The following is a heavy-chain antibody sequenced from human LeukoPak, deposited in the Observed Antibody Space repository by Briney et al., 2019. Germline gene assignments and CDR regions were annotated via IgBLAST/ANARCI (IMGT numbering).Heavy chain of an antibody. V-gene: IGHV4-30-4*01. CDR1: GGSISSGDYY. Sequence: PSQTLSLTCTVSGGSISSGDYYWSWIRQPPGKGLEWIGYIYYSGSTYYDPSLKSRVTISVDTSKNQFSLKLSSVTAADTAVYYCARGSQWFGEQGGWFDPWGQGTLVTVSS. J-gene: IGHJ5*02. D-gene: IGHD3-10*01. CDR3: ARGSQWFGEQGGWFDP. CDR2: IYYSGST.